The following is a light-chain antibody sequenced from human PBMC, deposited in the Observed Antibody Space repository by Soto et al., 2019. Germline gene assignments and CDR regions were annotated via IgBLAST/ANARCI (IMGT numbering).Light chain of an antibody. CDR2: DAS. V-gene: IGKV1-33*01. CDR3: QQYENFPLT. J-gene: IGKJ4*01. Sequence: DIQMTQSPSSLSASVGDRVTITCQASQHISEYLNWYQNKPGKAPKLLITDASNLKTGVPSWFSGSGSGTEYTCTMTSLQPEEIETEDWQQYENFPLTFGGGTKVEI. CDR1: QHISEY.